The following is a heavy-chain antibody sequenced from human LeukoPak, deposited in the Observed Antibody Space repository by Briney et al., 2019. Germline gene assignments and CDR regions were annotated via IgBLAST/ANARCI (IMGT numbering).Heavy chain of an antibody. CDR2: IIPILGIA. V-gene: IGHV1-69*04. J-gene: IGHJ5*02. D-gene: IGHD6-13*01. CDR1: GYTFSSYT. CDR3: ARDPPSGYSSSWAQFDP. Sequence: SVKVSCKASGYTFSSYTISWVRQAPGQGLEWMGRIIPILGIANYAQKFQGRVTITAGKSTSTAYMELSSLRSEDTAVYYCARDPPSGYSSSWAQFDPWGQGTLVTVCS.